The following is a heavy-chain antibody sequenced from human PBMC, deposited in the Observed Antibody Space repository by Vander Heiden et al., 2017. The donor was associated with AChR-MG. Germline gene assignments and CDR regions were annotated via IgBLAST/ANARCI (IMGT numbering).Heavy chain of an antibody. Sequence: QVQLQQWGAGLLKPSETLFPTCAVYGGSFSGYYWSWIRQPPGKGLEWIGEINHSGSTNYNPSLKSRVTISVDTSKNQFSLKLSSVTAADTAVYYCAINRDGYNSDDYWGQGTLVTVSS. CDR2: INHSGST. J-gene: IGHJ4*02. CDR3: AINRDGYNSDDY. D-gene: IGHD5-12*01. V-gene: IGHV4-34*01. CDR1: GGSFSGYY.